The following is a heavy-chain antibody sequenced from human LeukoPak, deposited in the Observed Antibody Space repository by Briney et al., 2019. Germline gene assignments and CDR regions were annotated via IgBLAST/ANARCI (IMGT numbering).Heavy chain of an antibody. J-gene: IGHJ4*02. CDR2: ISGSGGST. D-gene: IGHD2-15*01. Sequence: RTGGSLRLSCAAPGFTFSSYAMTWVRQAPGKGLEWVSVISGSGGSTYYADSVKGRFTISRDNSKNTVYLQMNSLRVEDTAVYYCVKRQCSGGSCYFIDYWGQGTLVTVSS. CDR3: VKRQCSGGSCYFIDY. CDR1: GFTFSSYA. V-gene: IGHV3-23*01.